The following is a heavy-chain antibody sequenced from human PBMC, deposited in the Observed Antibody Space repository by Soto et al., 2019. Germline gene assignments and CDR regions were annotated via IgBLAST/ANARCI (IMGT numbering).Heavy chain of an antibody. CDR3: ARRSSGWYFDY. CDR1: GFTFSSYA. V-gene: IGHV3-23*01. Sequence: EVQLLESGGGLVQPGGSLRLSCAASGFTFSSYAMNWVRQAPGRGLEWVSVISGSGGSTYYADSVKGRVTISRDNSKNTLYLQMNSLRAEDTAVYYCARRSSGWYFDYWGQGTLVTVSS. D-gene: IGHD6-19*01. CDR2: ISGSGGST. J-gene: IGHJ4*02.